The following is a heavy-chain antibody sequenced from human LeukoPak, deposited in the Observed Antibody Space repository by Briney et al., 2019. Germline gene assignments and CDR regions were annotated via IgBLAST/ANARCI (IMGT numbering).Heavy chain of an antibody. D-gene: IGHD6-13*01. Sequence: PSETLSVTCAVYGGSFIGYYWSWIRQPPGEGLEWIGEINHSGSTNYNPSLKSRVTISVDTSKNQFSLKLSSVTAADTAVYYCARGRGSSSWIDYWGQGTLVTVSS. CDR3: ARGRGSSSWIDY. J-gene: IGHJ4*02. CDR1: GGSFIGYY. V-gene: IGHV4-34*01. CDR2: INHSGST.